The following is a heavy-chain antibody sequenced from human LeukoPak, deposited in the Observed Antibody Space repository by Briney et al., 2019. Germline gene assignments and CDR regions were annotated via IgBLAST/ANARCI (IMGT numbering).Heavy chain of an antibody. J-gene: IGHJ4*02. CDR3: ARDLVYSGSYYLDY. V-gene: IGHV4-39*02. CDR2: IYYSGST. Sequence: SETLSLTCTVSGSSVSSSSYYWGWIRQPPGKGLEWIGTIYYSGSTYYNPSLKSRVTISVDTSKNQFSLKLSSVTAADTAVYYCARDLVYSGSYYLDYWGQGTLVTVSS. D-gene: IGHD1-26*01. CDR1: GSSVSSSSYY.